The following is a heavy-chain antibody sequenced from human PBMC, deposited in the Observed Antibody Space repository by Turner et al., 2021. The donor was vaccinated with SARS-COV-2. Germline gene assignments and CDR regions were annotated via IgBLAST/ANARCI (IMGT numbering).Heavy chain of an antibody. Sequence: QVQLVESGGGVVQPGRSLRLSCAASGFTFSSYAMHWVRQAPGKGLEWVVVISYDGSNKYYADSVKGRFTISRDNSKNTLYLQMNSLRAEDTAVYYCARGAGGYRTYFDYWGQGTLVTVSS. V-gene: IGHV3-30-3*01. D-gene: IGHD5-12*01. CDR3: ARGAGGYRTYFDY. CDR2: ISYDGSNK. CDR1: GFTFSSYA. J-gene: IGHJ4*02.